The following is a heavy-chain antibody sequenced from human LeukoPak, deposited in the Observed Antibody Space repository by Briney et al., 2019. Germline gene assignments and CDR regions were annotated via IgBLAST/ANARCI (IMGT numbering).Heavy chain of an antibody. CDR1: GYSISSGYY. Sequence: SETLSLTCAVSGYSISSGYYWGWIRQPPGKGLEWIGSIYHSGSTYYNPSLKSRVTISVDTSKNQFSLKLSSVTAPDTAVYYCARDQRGRYCSSTSCDNWFDPWGQGTLVTVSS. CDR2: IYHSGST. J-gene: IGHJ5*02. D-gene: IGHD2-2*01. CDR3: ARDQRGRYCSSTSCDNWFDP. V-gene: IGHV4-38-2*02.